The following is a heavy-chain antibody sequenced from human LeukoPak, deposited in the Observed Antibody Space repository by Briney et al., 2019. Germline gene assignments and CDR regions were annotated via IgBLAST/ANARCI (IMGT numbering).Heavy chain of an antibody. CDR2: ISSSSSYI. V-gene: IGHV3-21*01. D-gene: IGHD3-16*01. CDR3: ARGFYVWYAFDI. J-gene: IGHJ3*02. CDR1: GFTVSSYS. Sequence: PGGSLRLSCAASGFTVSSYSMNWVRQAPGKGLEWVSSISSSSSYIYYADSEKGRFTISRDNAKNPLYLQMNSMRAEDTAVYYCARGFYVWYAFDIWGQGTMVTVSS.